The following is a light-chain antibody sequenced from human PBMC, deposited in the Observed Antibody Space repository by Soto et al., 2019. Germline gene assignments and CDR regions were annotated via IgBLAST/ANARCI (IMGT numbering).Light chain of an antibody. J-gene: IGKJ1*01. CDR3: QKYDSVPVT. V-gene: IGKV1-27*01. CDR2: DAS. Sequence: DIQMTQSPSSLSASVGDRVTITCRASQAISNYLAWYQQKPGKVPKVLIYDASTLQSGVPSRFSDSGSGTNFTLTINSLQPEDGATYYCQKYDSVPVTLGQGPKVEIK. CDR1: QAISNY.